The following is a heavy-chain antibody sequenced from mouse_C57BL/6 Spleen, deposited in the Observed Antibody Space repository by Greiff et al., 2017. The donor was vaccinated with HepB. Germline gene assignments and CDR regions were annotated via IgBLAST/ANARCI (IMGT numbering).Heavy chain of an antibody. CDR3: ARHRVGLAY. J-gene: IGHJ3*01. D-gene: IGHD1-1*02. Sequence: EVKVVDSGGGLVKPGGSLKLSCAASGFTFSSYTMSWVRQTPEKRLEWVATISGGGGNTYYPDSVKGRFTISRDNAKNTLYLQMSSLRSEDTALYYCARHRVGLAYWGQGTLVTVSA. CDR1: GFTFSSYT. CDR2: ISGGGGNT. V-gene: IGHV5-9*01.